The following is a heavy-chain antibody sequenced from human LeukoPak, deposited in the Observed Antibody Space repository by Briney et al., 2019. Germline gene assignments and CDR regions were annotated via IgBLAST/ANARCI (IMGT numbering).Heavy chain of an antibody. CDR1: GFSFSSYA. J-gene: IGHJ4*02. D-gene: IGHD5-24*01. CDR2: ISGSGGST. V-gene: IGHV3-23*01. Sequence: GGSLRLSCAASGFSFSSYAMSWVRQAPGKGLEWVSAISGSGGSTYYADSVKGRFTISRDNSKNTLYLQMNSLRAEDTAVYYCARGGDGYKPFDYWGQGTLVTVSS. CDR3: ARGGDGYKPFDY.